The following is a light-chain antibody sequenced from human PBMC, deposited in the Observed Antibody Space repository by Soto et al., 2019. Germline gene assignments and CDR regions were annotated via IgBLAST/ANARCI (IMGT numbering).Light chain of an antibody. Sequence: EIVLTQSPGTLSLSPGERATLSCRASQSVSSSYLAWYHQKPDQAPRLLIYGASSRATGIPDRFSGSGSGTDFTLTISKLEPEDFAVYYCQQYDSSPYAFGQGTKVDIK. CDR1: QSVSSSY. J-gene: IGKJ2*01. CDR2: GAS. CDR3: QQYDSSPYA. V-gene: IGKV3-20*01.